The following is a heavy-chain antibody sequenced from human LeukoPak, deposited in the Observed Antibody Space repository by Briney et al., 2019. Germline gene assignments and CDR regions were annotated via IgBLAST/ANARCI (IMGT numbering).Heavy chain of an antibody. CDR3: ARRVDATRWFDP. CDR1: GFTFSNYF. J-gene: IGHJ5*02. Sequence: GGSLRLSCAASGFTFSNYFMHWVRQAPGKGLVWVSRINSDGTSTMYADSVKGRFTISRDNAKNMLYMQMNSLRDGDTAVYYCARRVDATRWFDPWGQGTLVTVSS. V-gene: IGHV3-74*03. D-gene: IGHD2-15*01. CDR2: INSDGTST.